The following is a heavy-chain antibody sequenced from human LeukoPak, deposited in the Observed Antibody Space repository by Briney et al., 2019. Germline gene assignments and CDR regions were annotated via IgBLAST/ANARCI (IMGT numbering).Heavy chain of an antibody. Sequence: PETLSLTCTVSGGSISSSSYYWGWIRQPPGQGLEWIGSIYYSGSTYYNPSLKSRVTISVDTSKNQFSLKLSSVTAADTAVYYCARPAENDAFDIWGQGTMVTVSS. CDR1: GGSISSSSYY. CDR3: ARPAENDAFDI. V-gene: IGHV4-39*01. J-gene: IGHJ3*02. CDR2: IYYSGST.